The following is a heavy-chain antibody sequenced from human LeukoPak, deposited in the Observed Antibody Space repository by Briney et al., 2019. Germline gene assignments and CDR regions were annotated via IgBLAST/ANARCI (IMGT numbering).Heavy chain of an antibody. CDR3: ARDHYYDSSGYYSFDY. V-gene: IGHV1-69*04. J-gene: IGHJ4*02. D-gene: IGHD3-22*01. CDR2: IIPILGIA. CDR1: GGTSSSYA. Sequence: ASVKVSCKASGGTSSSYAISWVRQAPGQGLEWMGRIIPILGIANYAQKFQGRVTITADKSTSTAYMELSSLRSEDTAVYYCARDHYYDSSGYYSFDYWGQGTLVTVSS.